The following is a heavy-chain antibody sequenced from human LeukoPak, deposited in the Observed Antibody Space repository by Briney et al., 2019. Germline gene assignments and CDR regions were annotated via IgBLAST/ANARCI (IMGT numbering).Heavy chain of an antibody. J-gene: IGHJ4*02. CDR1: GGSISSSSYY. CDR3: ARVWEWFGESFDY. Sequence: SETLSLTCTVSGGSISSSSYYWGWIRQPPGKGLEWIGSIYYSGSTYYNPSLKSRVTISVDTSKNQFSLKLSSVTAADTAVYYCARVWEWFGESFDYWGQGTLVTVSS. CDR2: IYYSGST. D-gene: IGHD3-10*01. V-gene: IGHV4-39*07.